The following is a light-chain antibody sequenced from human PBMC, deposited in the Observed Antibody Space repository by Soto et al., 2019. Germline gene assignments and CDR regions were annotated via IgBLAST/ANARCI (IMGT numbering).Light chain of an antibody. CDR1: QTITSW. J-gene: IGKJ1*01. Sequence: DIQMTQSPSTLSASVGDRVTISCRSSQTITSWLAWYQQKPGKAPKLLIYEASSLESVVPSRFSGSGSGTEFTLTISSLQPDDCATYYCQQHNSYQWTFGQGTKVEIK. CDR2: EAS. V-gene: IGKV1-5*01. CDR3: QQHNSYQWT.